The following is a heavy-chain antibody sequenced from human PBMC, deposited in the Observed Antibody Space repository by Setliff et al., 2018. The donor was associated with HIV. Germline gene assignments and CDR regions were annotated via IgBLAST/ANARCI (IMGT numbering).Heavy chain of an antibody. D-gene: IGHD6-6*01. Sequence: PGASLTISCAASGFSFRSYEMNWVRQAPGKGLEWVSYIRSSGSDKYYADSVKGRFTISRDNAKNSLYLQMNSLRAEDTAIYYRARDGIAARWALDYWGRGTLVTVSS. J-gene: IGHJ4*02. CDR3: ARDGIAARWALDY. CDR1: GFSFRSYE. CDR2: IRSSGSDK. V-gene: IGHV3-48*03.